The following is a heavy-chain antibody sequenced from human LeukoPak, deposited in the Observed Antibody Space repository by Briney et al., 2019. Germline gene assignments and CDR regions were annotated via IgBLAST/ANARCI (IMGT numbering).Heavy chain of an antibody. D-gene: IGHD5-24*01. V-gene: IGHV4-39*01. CDR1: GGSISSSSYY. Sequence: SSETLSLTCTVSGGSISSSSYYWGWIRQPPGKGLEWIGSIYYSGSTYYNPSLKSRVTISVDTSKNQFSLKLSSVTAADTAVYYCARLRDGRWLLEYWGQGTLVTVSS. CDR3: ARLRDGRWLLEY. J-gene: IGHJ4*02. CDR2: IYYSGST.